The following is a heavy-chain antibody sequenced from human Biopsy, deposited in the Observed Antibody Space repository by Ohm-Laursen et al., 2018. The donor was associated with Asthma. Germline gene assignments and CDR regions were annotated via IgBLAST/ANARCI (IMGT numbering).Heavy chain of an antibody. CDR2: MSYDGSIK. CDR3: ARGLDYSGRSGFDY. V-gene: IGHV3-30*03. Sequence: GQTLSLTCAASGFMFRSFGMDWVRQAPGKGLEWVALMSYDGSIKDYADSVKGRFTISRDNSMNTLYLHMNSLRVEDTAVYYCARGLDYSGRSGFDYWGQGTLVTVSS. D-gene: IGHD3-10*01. J-gene: IGHJ4*02. CDR1: GFMFRSFG.